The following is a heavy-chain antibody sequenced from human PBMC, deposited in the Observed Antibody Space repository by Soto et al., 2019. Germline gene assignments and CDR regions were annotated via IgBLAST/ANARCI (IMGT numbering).Heavy chain of an antibody. CDR1: GFTFSSYW. CDR3: ARGDYYDSSGPFSDAFDI. CDR2: IKQDGSQK. V-gene: IGHV3-7*04. Sequence: EVQLVESGGGLVQPGGSLRLSCAASGFTFSSYWMSWVRQAPGKGLEWVANIKQDGSQKWYVDSVKGRFTVSRGNAKNSLYLQMNSLRAEDTAVYYCARGDYYDSSGPFSDAFDIWGQGTMVTVSS. J-gene: IGHJ3*02. D-gene: IGHD3-22*01.